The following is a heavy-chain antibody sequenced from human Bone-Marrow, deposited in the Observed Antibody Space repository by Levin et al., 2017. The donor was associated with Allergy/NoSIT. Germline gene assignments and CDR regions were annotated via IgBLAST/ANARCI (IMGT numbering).Heavy chain of an antibody. V-gene: IGHV1-18*01. Sequence: ASVKVSCKTSGYTFNHYGIDWVRQAPGQGLEWVGWISPDNGHADYAQKIQGRVTMTTDRATTTAYLELKSLRSDDTAVYYCARGQGGYESFDYWGQGTLITVSS. CDR2: ISPDNGHA. J-gene: IGHJ4*02. D-gene: IGHD5-12*01. CDR1: GYTFNHYG. CDR3: ARGQGGYESFDY.